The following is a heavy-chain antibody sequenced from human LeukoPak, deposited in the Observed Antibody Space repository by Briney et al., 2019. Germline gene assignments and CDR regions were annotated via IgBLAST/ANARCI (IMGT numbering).Heavy chain of an antibody. Sequence: GGSLRLSCAASGFTFSSYGMHWVRQAPGKGLEWVAVISYDGSNKYYADSVKGRFTISRDNSKNTLYLQMNSLRAEDTAVYYCAKSQGGSYYYFDYWGQGTLVTASS. CDR3: AKSQGGSYYYFDY. V-gene: IGHV3-30*18. J-gene: IGHJ4*02. CDR1: GFTFSSYG. D-gene: IGHD1-26*01. CDR2: ISYDGSNK.